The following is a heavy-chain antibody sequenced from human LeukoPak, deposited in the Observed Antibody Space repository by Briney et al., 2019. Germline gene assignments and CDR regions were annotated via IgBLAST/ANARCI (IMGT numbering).Heavy chain of an antibody. V-gene: IGHV4-31*03. CDR3: ARDNQHPPSGFQH. Sequence: PSETLSLTCTVSGGSISSGGYYWSWIRQHPGKGLEWIGYIYYSGSTYYNPSLKSRVTISVDTSKNQFSLKLSSVTAADTAVYYCARDNQHPPSGFQHWGQGTLVTVSS. CDR2: IYYSGST. CDR1: GGSISSGGYY. D-gene: IGHD2-15*01. J-gene: IGHJ1*01.